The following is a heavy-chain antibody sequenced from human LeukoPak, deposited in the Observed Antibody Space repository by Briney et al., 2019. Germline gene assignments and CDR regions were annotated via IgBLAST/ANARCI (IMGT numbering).Heavy chain of an antibody. CDR2: IIPIFGTA. V-gene: IGHV1-69*13. Sequence: ASVNVSFTASGGTFSSYAISWVRQAPGQGLEWMGGIIPIFGTANYAQEFQGRVTITADESTSTAYMELSSLRSEDTAVYYCARAISLYYYYYGMDVWGQGTTVTVSS. J-gene: IGHJ6*02. CDR3: ARAISLYYYYYGMDV. D-gene: IGHD3-3*02. CDR1: GGTFSSYA.